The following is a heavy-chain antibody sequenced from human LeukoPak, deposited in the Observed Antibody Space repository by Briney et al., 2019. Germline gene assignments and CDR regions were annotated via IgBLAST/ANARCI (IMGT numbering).Heavy chain of an antibody. D-gene: IGHD4-23*01. V-gene: IGHV4-39*07. J-gene: IGHJ4*02. Sequence: SETLSLTCTVSGGSISNTIHYWGWLRQPPGRELEWIATIYYSGTTYDNPSLTSRHRISVDTYNNQFSMELSYVTGADPAVLFCAGDEYRGNSLGSLWGQGTLVSVSS. CDR2: IYYSGTT. CDR3: AGDEYRGNSLGSL. CDR1: GGSISNTIHY.